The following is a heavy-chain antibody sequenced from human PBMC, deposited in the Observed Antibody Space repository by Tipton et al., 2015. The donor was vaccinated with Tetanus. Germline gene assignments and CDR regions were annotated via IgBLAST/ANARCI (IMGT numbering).Heavy chain of an antibody. CDR3: ARADYNLARKGPFDS. Sequence: LRLSCTVSGGSVRSGSYYWNWIRQPPGNGLEWIGYVSYSGSTNSNYSLKSRITISQDTSKNQFSLSLTSVTAADTAVYYCARADYNLARKGPFDSWGQGTQVIVS. CDR2: VSYSGST. V-gene: IGHV4-61*01. CDR1: GGSVRSGSYY. D-gene: IGHD5-12*01. J-gene: IGHJ4*02.